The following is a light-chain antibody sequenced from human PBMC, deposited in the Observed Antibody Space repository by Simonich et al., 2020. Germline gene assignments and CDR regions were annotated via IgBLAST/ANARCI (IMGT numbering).Light chain of an antibody. J-gene: IGKJ1*01. CDR3: QQYYSTPWT. Sequence: DIVMTQSPDSLAVSLGERATINCKSSQCVLYSSNNKNYLAWYQQKPGQPPKLLIYLASTRESGVPDRFSGSGSGTDFTLTISSLQAEDVAVYYCQQYYSTPWTFGQGTKVEIK. CDR1: QCVLYSSNNKNY. CDR2: LAS. V-gene: IGKV4-1*01.